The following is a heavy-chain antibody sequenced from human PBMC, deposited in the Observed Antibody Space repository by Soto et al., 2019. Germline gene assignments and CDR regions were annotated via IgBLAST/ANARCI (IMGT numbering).Heavy chain of an antibody. V-gene: IGHV4-59*01. Sequence: SETLSLTCTVSGVSITDYYWSWIRQAPGKGLESMGYIYYNGVPFYNPSLNSRATITRDTSKNQFSLNLYFVTTADTAVYYCAASLIPVMITPHGCAQLSFDSWGQGSLVTVSS. CDR1: GVSITDYY. CDR3: AASLIPVMITPHGCAQLSFDS. D-gene: IGHD3-16*01. CDR2: IYYNGVP. J-gene: IGHJ4*02.